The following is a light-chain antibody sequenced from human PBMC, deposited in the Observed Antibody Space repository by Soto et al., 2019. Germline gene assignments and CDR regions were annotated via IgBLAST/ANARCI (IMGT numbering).Light chain of an antibody. CDR2: DAS. V-gene: IGKV3-11*01. CDR1: QSVRSN. Sequence: EIVMTQSPATLSVSTGERATLSCRASQSVRSNLAWYQQKPGQAPRLLIYDASNRATGIPARFSGSGSGTDFTLTISSLEPEDFAVYYCQQRSNWLTFGGGTKVDIK. CDR3: QQRSNWLT. J-gene: IGKJ4*01.